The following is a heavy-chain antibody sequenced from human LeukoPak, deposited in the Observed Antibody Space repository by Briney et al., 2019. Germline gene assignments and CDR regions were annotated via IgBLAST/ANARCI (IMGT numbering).Heavy chain of an antibody. J-gene: IGHJ4*02. Sequence: ASVKVSCKASGCSFTSYHMQWARQAPGQGLEWLGLINPSNDFTRYAQNFQGRITITRDTSTGTVYMELRSLRSEDTAVYYCGRDIGDTTIGYWGQGTLVTVSS. V-gene: IGHV1-46*01. CDR1: GCSFTSYH. CDR3: GRDIGDTTIGY. D-gene: IGHD1-1*01. CDR2: INPSNDFT.